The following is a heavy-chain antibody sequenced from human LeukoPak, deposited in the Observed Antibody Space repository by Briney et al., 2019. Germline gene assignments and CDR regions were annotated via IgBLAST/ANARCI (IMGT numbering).Heavy chain of an antibody. J-gene: IGHJ4*02. D-gene: IGHD5-12*01. CDR2: ISSGSDYI. Sequence: GGSLRLSCAASGFTFSSYFMGWVRQAPGKGLEWVSSISSGSDYIYYGDSVKGRFTISRDNAKSSLYLQMNRLRAEDTAVFYCARSTAGGFSGYEDWGQGTLVTVSS. CDR3: ARSTAGGFSGYED. CDR1: GFTFSSYF. V-gene: IGHV3-21*01.